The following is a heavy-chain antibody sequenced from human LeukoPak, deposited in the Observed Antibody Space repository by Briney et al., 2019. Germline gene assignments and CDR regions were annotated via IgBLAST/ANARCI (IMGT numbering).Heavy chain of an antibody. J-gene: IGHJ3*02. D-gene: IGHD4-17*01. CDR1: GFIFREYA. CDR3: AREPTGDYIGAFDN. Sequence: GGSLRLSCAASGFIFREYAMTWVRQAPGKGLEWVSSITASDYTTYADSVKGRFTISRDNSKNTLYLQMDSLRGDDTALYHCAREPTGDYIGAFDNWGQGTMVT. CDR2: ITASDYTT. V-gene: IGHV3-23*01.